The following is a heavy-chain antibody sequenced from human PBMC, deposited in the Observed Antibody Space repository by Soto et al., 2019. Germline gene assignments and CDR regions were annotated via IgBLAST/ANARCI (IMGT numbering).Heavy chain of an antibody. CDR1: GGSISSYY. Sequence: QVQLQESGPGLVKPSETLSLTCTVSGGSISSYYWSWIRQPPGKGLEWIGYIYYSGSTNYNPSLKSRVTISVDTSKNQFSLKLSSVTAADTAVYYCARLPVSATFDYWGQGTLVTVSS. CDR3: ARLPVSATFDY. V-gene: IGHV4-59*01. J-gene: IGHJ4*02. CDR2: IYYSGST.